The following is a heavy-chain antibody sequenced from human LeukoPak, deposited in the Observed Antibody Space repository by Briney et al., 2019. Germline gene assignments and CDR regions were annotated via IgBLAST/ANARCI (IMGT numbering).Heavy chain of an antibody. CDR2: IYYSGST. V-gene: IGHV4-30-4*08. CDR1: GGSISSGDYY. CDR3: ARGRRTRDGYNVGY. J-gene: IGHJ4*02. D-gene: IGHD5-24*01. Sequence: PSETLSLTCTVSGGSISSGDYYWSWIRQPPGKGLEWIGYIYYSGSTYYNPSLKSRVTISVDTSKNQFSLKLSSVTAADTAVYYCARGRRTRDGYNVGYWGQGTLVTVSS.